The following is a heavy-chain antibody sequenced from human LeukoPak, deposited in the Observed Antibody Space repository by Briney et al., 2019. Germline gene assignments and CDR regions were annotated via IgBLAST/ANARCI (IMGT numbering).Heavy chain of an antibody. J-gene: IGHJ6*03. CDR1: GFTFTVYN. Sequence: ASVKVSCKASGFTFTVYNIHWVRQAPGHGLEWMGWINPNNGGTNYAQKFQGRVTMTRDTSISTAYMELSRLRSDDTAVYYCARGLSGPYYYYYMDVWGKGTTVTVSS. CDR3: ARGLSGPYYYYYMDV. V-gene: IGHV1-2*02. CDR2: INPNNGGT. D-gene: IGHD2-15*01.